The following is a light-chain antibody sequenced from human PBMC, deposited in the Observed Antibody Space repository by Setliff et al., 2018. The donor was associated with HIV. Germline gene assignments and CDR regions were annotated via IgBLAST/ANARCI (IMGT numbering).Light chain of an antibody. CDR2: DVS. CDR1: SSDVGGYNY. V-gene: IGLV2-14*01. CDR3: SSYTSSSTPYV. Sequence: QSALTQPASVPGSPGQSITISCTGTSSDVGGYNYVSWYQQHPGKAPKLMIYDVSKRPSGVSNRFSGSKSGNTASLTISGLQAEDEADYYCSSYTSSSTPYVFGTGTKVTV. J-gene: IGLJ1*01.